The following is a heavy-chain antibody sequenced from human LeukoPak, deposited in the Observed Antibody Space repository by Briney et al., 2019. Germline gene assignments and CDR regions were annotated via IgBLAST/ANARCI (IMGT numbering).Heavy chain of an antibody. CDR1: GFTYSSYP. J-gene: IGHJ6*02. Sequence: GRSLRHSCAATGFTYSSYPMHWVRQAPGKGLDWVAVISYDGSNKYYADSVKGRFTISRHNSKNTLYLQMNSLRAEDTAVYYCARDTARTDPIHYGMDVWGQGTTVSVSS. CDR2: ISYDGSNK. V-gene: IGHV3-30*14. CDR3: ARDTARTDPIHYGMDV. D-gene: IGHD1-14*01.